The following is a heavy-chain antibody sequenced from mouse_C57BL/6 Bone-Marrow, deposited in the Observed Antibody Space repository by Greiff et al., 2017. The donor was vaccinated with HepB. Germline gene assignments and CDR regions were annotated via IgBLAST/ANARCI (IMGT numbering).Heavy chain of an antibody. V-gene: IGHV5-6*01. Sequence: EVQLVESGGGLVKPGGSLKLSCAASGFTFSSYAMSWVRQTPDKRLEWVATISSGGSYTYYPDSVKGRFTISRDNAKNTLYLQMSSLKSEDTAMYYCARHGSSYGFAYWGQGTLVTVSA. D-gene: IGHD1-1*01. CDR1: GFTFSSYA. J-gene: IGHJ3*01. CDR3: ARHGSSYGFAY. CDR2: ISSGGSYT.